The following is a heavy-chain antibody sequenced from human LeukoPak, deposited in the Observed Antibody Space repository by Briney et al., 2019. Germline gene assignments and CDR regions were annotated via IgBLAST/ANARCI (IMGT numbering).Heavy chain of an antibody. V-gene: IGHV3-7*04. D-gene: IGHD6-13*01. Sequence: GGSLRLSCAVSGFTFSNYWMSWVRQAPGKGLEWVANIKQTGSEKYYVDSVRGRFTISRDDAENSLYLQMNSLRAEDTAVYYCARGGGTRSWYDLDYWGQGTLVTVSS. J-gene: IGHJ4*02. CDR1: GFTFSNYW. CDR3: ARGGGTRSWYDLDY. CDR2: IKQTGSEK.